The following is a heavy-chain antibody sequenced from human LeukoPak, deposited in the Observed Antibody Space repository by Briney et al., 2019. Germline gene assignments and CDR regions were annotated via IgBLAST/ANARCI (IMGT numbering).Heavy chain of an antibody. J-gene: IGHJ4*02. CDR2: IRYDGGDK. V-gene: IGHV3-30*02. D-gene: IGHD6-19*01. CDR1: EFTFSSYG. CDR3: ARSSGWYLFYFDY. Sequence: GGSLRLSCAASEFTFSSYGMHWVRQAPGKGLEWVAFIRYDGGDKYYADSVKGRFTISRDNAKNSLYLQMNSLRAEDTGVYYCARSSGWYLFYFDYWGQGTLVTVSS.